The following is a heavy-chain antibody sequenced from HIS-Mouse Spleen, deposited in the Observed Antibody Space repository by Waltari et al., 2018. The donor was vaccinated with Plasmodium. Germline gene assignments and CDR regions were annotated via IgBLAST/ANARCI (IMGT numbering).Heavy chain of an antibody. CDR2: ISSSSSYI. V-gene: IGHV3-21*01. CDR3: ARESSSSWYFDY. D-gene: IGHD6-13*01. Sequence: EVQLVESGGGLVKPGGSLRLSCAASGFTFSSYSMNWVRQAPGKGLEGVSSISSSSSYIYYADSVKGRLHISRDNAKNSLYLQMNSLRAEDTAVYYCARESSSSWYFDYWGQGTLVTVSS. CDR1: GFTFSSYS. J-gene: IGHJ4*02.